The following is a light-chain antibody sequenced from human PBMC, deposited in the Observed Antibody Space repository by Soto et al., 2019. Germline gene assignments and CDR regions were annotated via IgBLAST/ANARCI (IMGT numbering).Light chain of an antibody. CDR2: GAS. CDR3: QQYGSSPRA. CDR1: QSVISSS. Sequence: EMVLTQSPGTLSLSPGERATLSYRASQSVISSSLAWYQQKPGQAPRLLIYGASSRATGIPDRFSGSGSGRDFTLTISRLEPEDFAVYYCQQYGSSPRAFGQGTKVEIK. V-gene: IGKV3-20*01. J-gene: IGKJ1*01.